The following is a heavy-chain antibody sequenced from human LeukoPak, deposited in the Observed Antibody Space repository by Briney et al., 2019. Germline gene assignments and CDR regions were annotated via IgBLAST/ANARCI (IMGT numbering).Heavy chain of an antibody. CDR2: ISTSSSYI. CDR1: GFTFSSYS. J-gene: IGHJ3*02. Sequence: GGSLRLSCAASGFTFSSYSMNWVRQAPGKGLEWVSSISTSSSYIYSADSVKGRFTISRDNAKNSLYLQMSRLRAEDTAVYYCVRDTFSPDAFDIWGQGTMVTVSS. CDR3: VRDTFSPDAFDI. D-gene: IGHD3-16*01. V-gene: IGHV3-21*01.